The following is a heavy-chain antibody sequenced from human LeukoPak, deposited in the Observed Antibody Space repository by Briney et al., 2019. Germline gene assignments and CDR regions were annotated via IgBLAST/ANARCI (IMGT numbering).Heavy chain of an antibody. Sequence: GGSLRLSCAASGFTFSDYWMQWVRQAPGKGLEWVANIRQDGDEKYYVDSVKGRFTIFRDNAKNSLYLQMNSLRVEDTAVYYCARRYFDHWGQGTLVTVSS. V-gene: IGHV3-7*03. CDR3: ARRYFDH. CDR1: GFTFSDYW. CDR2: IRQDGDEK. J-gene: IGHJ4*02.